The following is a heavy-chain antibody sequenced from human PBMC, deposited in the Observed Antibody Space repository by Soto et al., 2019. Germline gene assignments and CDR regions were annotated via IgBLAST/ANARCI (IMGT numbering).Heavy chain of an antibody. V-gene: IGHV4-39*01. CDR2: IYYSGST. CDR3: ARHVEESVAGYYYYGMDV. CDR1: GGSISSSSYY. D-gene: IGHD6-19*01. J-gene: IGHJ6*02. Sequence: QLQLQESGPGLVKPSETLSLTCTVSGGSISSSSYYWGWIRQPPGKGLEWIGSIYYSGSTYYNPSLKSRVTISVETSKNQFSLKLSSVTAADTAVYYCARHVEESVAGYYYYGMDVWGQGTTVTVSS.